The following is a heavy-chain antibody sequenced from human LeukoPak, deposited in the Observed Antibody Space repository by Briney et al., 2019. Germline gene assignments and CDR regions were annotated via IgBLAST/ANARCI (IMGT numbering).Heavy chain of an antibody. D-gene: IGHD6-19*01. J-gene: IGHJ4*02. CDR2: IRSKANSYAT. CDR1: GFTFSGSA. Sequence: GGSLRLSCAASGFTFSGSAIHWVRQASGKGLEWVGRIRSKANSYATTYAASVKGRFTISRDDSKNTAYLQMNSLKTEDTAVSYCTSPLRYSSGWYYFDYWGQGTLVTVSS. CDR3: TSPLRYSSGWYYFDY. V-gene: IGHV3-73*01.